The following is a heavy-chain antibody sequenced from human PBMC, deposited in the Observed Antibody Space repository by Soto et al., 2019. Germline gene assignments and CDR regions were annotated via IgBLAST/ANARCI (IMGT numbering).Heavy chain of an antibody. J-gene: IGHJ4*02. Sequence: SETLSLTCTVSGDSIVSDYDHWTWIRQSPGKCLEWIGYIHHSGSTNYNPSLKSRVSISVDTPKNHFSLDLTSVTAADTAVYYCARVGARYCSGTTCPMAYWGQGTLVTVSS. CDR3: ARVGARYCSGTTCPMAY. CDR1: GDSIVSDYDH. D-gene: IGHD6-19*01. V-gene: IGHV4-61*01. CDR2: IHHSGST.